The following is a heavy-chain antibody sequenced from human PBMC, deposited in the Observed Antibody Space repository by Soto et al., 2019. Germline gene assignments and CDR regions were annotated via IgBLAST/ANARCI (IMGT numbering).Heavy chain of an antibody. Sequence: QITLKESGPSPVKPTQTLTVTCTFSGFSLRNSGVGVAWIRQPPGKALEWLSLISGDKDKRYSPSLKTRLTITKDTSKTQVVLTMTNMDPVDTATYYCAHCTLHDYGDYDPGTSHVFDSWGQGTLVTVSS. D-gene: IGHD4-17*01. CDR2: ISGDKDK. CDR3: AHCTLHDYGDYDPGTSHVFDS. V-gene: IGHV2-5*02. CDR1: GFSLRNSGVG. J-gene: IGHJ4*02.